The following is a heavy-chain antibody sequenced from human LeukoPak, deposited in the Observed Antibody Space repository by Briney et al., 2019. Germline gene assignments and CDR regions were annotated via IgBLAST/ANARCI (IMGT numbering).Heavy chain of an antibody. V-gene: IGHV3-48*04. CDR2: ISSSSSTI. CDR1: GFTFSSYS. J-gene: IGHJ4*02. Sequence: GGSLRLSCAASGFTFSSYSMNWVRQAPGKGLEWVSYISSSSSTIYYADSVKGRFTISRDNAKNSLYLQMNSLRAEDTAVYYCARGGGLGLPLGFDYWGQGTLVTVSS. CDR3: ARGGGLGLPLGFDY. D-gene: IGHD1-1*01.